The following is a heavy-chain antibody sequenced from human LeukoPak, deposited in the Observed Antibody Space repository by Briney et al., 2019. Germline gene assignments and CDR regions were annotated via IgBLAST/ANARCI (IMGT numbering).Heavy chain of an antibody. V-gene: IGHV3-33*01. J-gene: IGHJ4*02. D-gene: IGHD3-10*01. CDR2: IWYDGSNK. CDR1: GFTFSSYG. Sequence: GRSLRLSCAASGFTFSSYGMHWVRQGPGKGLEWVAVIWYDGSNKYYADSVKGRFTISRDNSKNTLYLQMNSLRAEDTAVYYCAREDGFGYFDYWGQGTLVTVSS. CDR3: AREDGFGYFDY.